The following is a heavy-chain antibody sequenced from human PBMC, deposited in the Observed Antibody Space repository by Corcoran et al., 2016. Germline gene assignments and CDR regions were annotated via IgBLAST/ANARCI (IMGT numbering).Heavy chain of an antibody. J-gene: IGHJ4*02. CDR1: GGSISSSNW. D-gene: IGHD2-15*01. V-gene: IGHV4-4*02. Sequence: QVQLQESGPGLVKPSGTLSLTCAVSGGSISSSNWWSWVRQPPGKGLEWIGEIYHSGRTNYNPSLKSRVTISVDKSKKQFSLKLSSVTAADTAVYDCARVGYCSGGSCYEIYYFDYWGQGTLVTVSS. CDR2: IYHSGRT. CDR3: ARVGYCSGGSCYEIYYFDY.